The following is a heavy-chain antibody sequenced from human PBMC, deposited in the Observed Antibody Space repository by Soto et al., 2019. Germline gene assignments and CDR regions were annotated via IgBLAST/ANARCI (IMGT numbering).Heavy chain of an antibody. D-gene: IGHD3-3*01. CDR2: ISSSSSYI. J-gene: IGHJ4*02. Sequence: GGSLRLSCAASGFTFSSYSMNWVRQAPWKGLEWVSSISSSSSYIYYADSVKGRFTISRDNAKNSLYLQMNSLRAEDTAVYYCAKSARGSYDFWSGYYFGYWGQGTLVTVSS. CDR1: GFTFSSYS. V-gene: IGHV3-21*01. CDR3: AKSARGSYDFWSGYYFGY.